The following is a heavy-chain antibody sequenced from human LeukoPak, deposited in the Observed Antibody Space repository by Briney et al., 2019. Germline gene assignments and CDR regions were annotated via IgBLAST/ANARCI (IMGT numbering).Heavy chain of an antibody. V-gene: IGHV3-23*01. J-gene: IGHJ4*02. CDR3: AKQGYYGSGSYEFDY. CDR1: GFTFSSYA. CDR2: ISGSGGST. D-gene: IGHD3-10*01. Sequence: PGGSLRLSCAASGFTFSSYAMSWVRQASGKGLEWVSAISGSGGSTYYADSVKGRFTISRDNSKNTLYLQMNSLRAEDTAVYYCAKQGYYGSGSYEFDYWGQGTLVTVSS.